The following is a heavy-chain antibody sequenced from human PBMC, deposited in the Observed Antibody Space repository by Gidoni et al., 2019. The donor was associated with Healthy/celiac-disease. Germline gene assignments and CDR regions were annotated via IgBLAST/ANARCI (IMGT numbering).Heavy chain of an antibody. D-gene: IGHD2-15*01. CDR3: ARHGSLTYCSGGSCYSDWFDP. J-gene: IGHJ5*02. CDR2: IYYSGST. V-gene: IGHV4-39*01. Sequence: QLQLQESGPGLVKPSETLSLTCTVSGGSISSSSYYWGWIRQPPGKGLEWIGSIYYSGSTYYNPSLKSRVTISVDTSKNQFYLKLSSVTAADTAVYYCARHGSLTYCSGGSCYSDWFDPWGQGTLVTVSS. CDR1: GGSISSSSYY.